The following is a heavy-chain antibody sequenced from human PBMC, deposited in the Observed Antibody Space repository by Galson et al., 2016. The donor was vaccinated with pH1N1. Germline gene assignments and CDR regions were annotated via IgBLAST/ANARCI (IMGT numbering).Heavy chain of an antibody. CDR3: ARLVRSGYKPRYFDL. V-gene: IGHV5-51*01. D-gene: IGHD5-12*01. CDR2: IYPRDSET. J-gene: IGHJ2*01. CDR1: GSNFTTYW. Sequence: QSGAKVTKPGESLKISCKASGSNFTTYWIGWVRQMPGKGLEWMGIIYPRDSETHYSPSIQGQVSISADKSLTTAYLQWNSLRASDTAMFFCARLVRSGYKPRYFDLWGGVTLVTVSS.